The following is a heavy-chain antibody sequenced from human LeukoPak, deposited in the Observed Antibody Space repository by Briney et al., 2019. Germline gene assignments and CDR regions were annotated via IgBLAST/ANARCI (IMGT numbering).Heavy chain of an antibody. V-gene: IGHV4-34*01. CDR1: GGSFSGYY. CDR2: INHSGST. J-gene: IGHJ2*01. CDR3: ARVSKYFGSGSHWYFDL. D-gene: IGHD3-10*01. Sequence: SETLSLTCALYGGSFSGYYWSWIRQPPGKGLEWIGEINHSGSTNYNPSLKSRVTISVDTSKNQFSLKLSSVTAADTAVYYCARVSKYFGSGSHWYFDLWGRGTLVTVSS.